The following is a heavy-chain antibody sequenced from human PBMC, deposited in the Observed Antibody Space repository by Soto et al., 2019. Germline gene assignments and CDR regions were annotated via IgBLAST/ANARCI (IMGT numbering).Heavy chain of an antibody. V-gene: IGHV1-18*04. D-gene: IGHD6-13*01. CDR1: GYTFSTYG. J-gene: IGHJ4*02. Sequence: ASVKVSCKASGYTFSTYGLVWVRQAPGQGLEWMGWISVHNGNTNTAQNLHGRVTMTTDRHTTTAYMELRSLRFEDTAVYYCARVGVGGVGSWSFRYYFDCWGQGTLVTVSS. CDR2: ISVHNGNT. CDR3: ARVGVGGVGSWSFRYYFDC.